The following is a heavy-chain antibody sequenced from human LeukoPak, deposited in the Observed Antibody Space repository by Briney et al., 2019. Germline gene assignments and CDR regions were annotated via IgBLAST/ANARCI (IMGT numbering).Heavy chain of an antibody. Sequence: GGSLRLSCAASGFTFSSYAMNWVRQAPGKGREWVSSINSTSSYIYYADSVQGRFTISRDNAKNSLYLQMNSLRAEDTAVYYCARTPWYFDSSGYSGVDYWGQGTLVTVSS. CDR2: INSTSSYI. CDR1: GFTFSSYA. J-gene: IGHJ4*02. CDR3: ARTPWYFDSSGYSGVDY. V-gene: IGHV3-21*01. D-gene: IGHD3-22*01.